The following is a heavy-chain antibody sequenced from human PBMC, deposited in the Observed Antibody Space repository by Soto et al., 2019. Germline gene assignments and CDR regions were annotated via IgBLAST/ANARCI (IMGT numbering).Heavy chain of an antibody. J-gene: IGHJ4*02. V-gene: IGHV1-8*01. D-gene: IGHD1-7*01. CDR2: MNPNSGNT. CDR3: ARGAPSLELRHY. CDR1: GYTFTSYD. Sequence: ASVKVSCKASGYTFTSYDINWVRQATGQGLEWMGWMNPNSGNTGYAQKFQGRVTMTRDTSMSTAYMELSSLRSEDTAVYYCARGAPSLELRHYWGQGTLVTVSS.